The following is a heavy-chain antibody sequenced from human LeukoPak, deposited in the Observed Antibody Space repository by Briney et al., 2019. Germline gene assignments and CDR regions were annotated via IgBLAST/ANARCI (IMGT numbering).Heavy chain of an antibody. V-gene: IGHV3-48*01. CDR2: ISSSSTTI. CDR3: AKGGGYEAQYYYYYLDV. Sequence: GGSLRLSCAASGFTFSSYSMNWVRQAPGKGLEWVSYISSSSTTIYYADSVKGRFTISRDNAKNSLYLQMNSLRAEDTAVYYCAKGGGYEAQYYYYYLDVWGKGTTVTISS. J-gene: IGHJ6*03. CDR1: GFTFSSYS. D-gene: IGHD5-12*01.